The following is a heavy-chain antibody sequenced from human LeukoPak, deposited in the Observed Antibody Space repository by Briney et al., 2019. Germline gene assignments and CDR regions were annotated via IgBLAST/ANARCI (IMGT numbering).Heavy chain of an antibody. D-gene: IGHD6-13*01. CDR1: GYKLTNNW. J-gene: IGHJ5*02. Sequence: GESLKISCKISGYKLTNNWIGWVRQVPGKGLEWMGLIYPGYSDAKYGPSFQGQVTLSVDASISTAYLQLSGLRASDTAIYYCVRFALTSSLDHWGQGTLVTVSS. CDR2: IYPGYSDA. V-gene: IGHV5-51*01. CDR3: VRFALTSSLDH.